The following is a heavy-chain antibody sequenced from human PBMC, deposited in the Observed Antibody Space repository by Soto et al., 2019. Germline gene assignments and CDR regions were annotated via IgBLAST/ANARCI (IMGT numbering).Heavy chain of an antibody. J-gene: IGHJ6*02. CDR2: ISSSSTI. CDR1: GFTFSSYS. Sequence: GGSLRLSCAASGFTFSSYSMNWVRQAPGKGLEWVSYISSSSTIYYADSVKGRFTISRDNAKNSLYLQMNSLRDEDTAVYYCARDYSSSWYSGYYYGMDVWGQGTTVTVSS. CDR3: ARDYSSSWYSGYYYGMDV. D-gene: IGHD6-13*01. V-gene: IGHV3-48*02.